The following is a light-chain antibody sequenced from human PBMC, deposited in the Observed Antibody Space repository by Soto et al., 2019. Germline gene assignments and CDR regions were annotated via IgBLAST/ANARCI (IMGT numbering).Light chain of an antibody. CDR1: SGHNSYA. Sequence: QPVLTQPPSASASLGASVKLTCILSSGHNSYAIAWHQQQPEKGPRYLMKLNSDGSHSKGDGIPDRFSGSSSGAERYLTIPSLQSEDEADYYCQTWSTDIRVFGGGTKRTVL. J-gene: IGLJ3*02. V-gene: IGLV4-69*01. CDR2: LNSDGSH. CDR3: QTWSTDIRV.